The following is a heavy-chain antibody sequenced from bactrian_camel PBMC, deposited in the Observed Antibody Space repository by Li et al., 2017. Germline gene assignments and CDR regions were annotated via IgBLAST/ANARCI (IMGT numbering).Heavy chain of an antibody. CDR1: EYTRTTPC. Sequence: VQLVESGGGSVQAGGSLRLSCTANEYALASEYTRTTPCMAWFRQAPGKEREGVATIDSDGVISYIDSVKGRFTISQDHDKNTLDLYMNSLKPEDTAMYYCAAGADGSWYDSCQADDFIYWGQGTQVTVS. D-gene: IGHD6*01. CDR2: IDSDGVI. V-gene: IGHV3S26*01. J-gene: IGHJ6*01. CDR3: AAGADGSWYDSCQADDFIY.